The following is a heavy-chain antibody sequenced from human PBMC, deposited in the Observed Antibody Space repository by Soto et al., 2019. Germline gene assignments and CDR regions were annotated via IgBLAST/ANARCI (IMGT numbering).Heavy chain of an antibody. CDR1: GVSIRSSTSY. J-gene: IGHJ4*02. CDR3: PTPRGYSYGYFDY. Sequence: SETRSPTCSVPGVSIRSSTSYGGWVRQPPGKRLKWIGSLYYSASTSTGSTYYNPSLQSRVTISVDTSKTQISLKLTSATATDTAIYYCPTPRGYSYGYFDYWGQGTLVTVSS. V-gene: IGHV4-39*01. D-gene: IGHD5-18*01. CDR2: LYYSASTSTGST.